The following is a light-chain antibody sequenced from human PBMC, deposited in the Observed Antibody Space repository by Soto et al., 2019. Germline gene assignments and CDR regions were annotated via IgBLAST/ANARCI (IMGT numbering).Light chain of an antibody. CDR1: QSIERY. V-gene: IGKV1-5*01. CDR3: QQFKSSTWT. J-gene: IGKJ1*01. CDR2: DAS. Sequence: DIQMTQSPSTLSASVGDRVSITCRASQSIERYLAWYQQKPGKAPNLLIYDASSLERGVPSRFSGRGSGTEFTLTISSLQPDDFATYYGQQFKSSTWTFGQGTKVEI.